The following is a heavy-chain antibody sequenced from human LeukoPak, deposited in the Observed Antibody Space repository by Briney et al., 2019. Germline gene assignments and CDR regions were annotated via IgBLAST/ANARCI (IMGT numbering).Heavy chain of an antibody. CDR1: GSTFSSYA. CDR3: AKGFAVAARWPLDY. CDR2: ISGSGGST. J-gene: IGHJ4*02. V-gene: IGHV3-23*01. D-gene: IGHD5-12*01. Sequence: PGGSLRLSCAASGSTFSSYAMSWVRQAPGKGLEWVSAISGSGGSTYYADSVKGRFTISRDNSKNTLYLQMNSLRAEDTAVYYCAKGFAVAARWPLDYWGQGTLVTVSS.